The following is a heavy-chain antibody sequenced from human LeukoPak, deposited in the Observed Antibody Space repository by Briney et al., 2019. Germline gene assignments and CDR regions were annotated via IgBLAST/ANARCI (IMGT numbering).Heavy chain of an antibody. CDR1: NDSISSGGFY. V-gene: IGHV4-31*11. J-gene: IGHJ4*02. Sequence: SETLSLTCAVSNDSISSGGFYWSWIRQHPGQGLEWIGYIYYSGSTYYNPSLKSRVTISVDTSKNQFSLKLSSVTAADTAVYYCARGYSYGPPSDYWGQGTLVTVSS. CDR3: ARGYSYGPPSDY. D-gene: IGHD5-18*01. CDR2: IYYSGST.